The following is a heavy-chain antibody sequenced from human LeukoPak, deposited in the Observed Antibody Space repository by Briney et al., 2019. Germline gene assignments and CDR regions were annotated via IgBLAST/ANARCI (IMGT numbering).Heavy chain of an antibody. D-gene: IGHD6-13*01. V-gene: IGHV3-23*01. CDR1: GFTFSSYA. Sequence: GGSLRLSCAASGFTFSSYAMSWVRQAPGKGLEWVSAISGSGGSTYYADSVKGRFTISRDNSKNTLYLQMNSLRAEDTAVYYCAKELHSSRRYYYYYGMDVWGQGTTVTVSS. J-gene: IGHJ6*02. CDR2: ISGSGGST. CDR3: AKELHSSRRYYYYYGMDV.